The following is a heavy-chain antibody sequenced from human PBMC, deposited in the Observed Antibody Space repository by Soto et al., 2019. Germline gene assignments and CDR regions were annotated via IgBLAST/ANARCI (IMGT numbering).Heavy chain of an antibody. J-gene: IGHJ4*02. CDR2: IFWDDDK. Sequence: QITLKESGPTLVKPTQTLTLTCTFSGFSLSTSGVAVAWIRQPPGKALEWLSLIFWDDDKRYSPSLKDRLSITKDTSRNHVVLTMTNLVPVDTATRFFPHRIRSYSGYVPSFYYWGQGTLVTVSS. V-gene: IGHV2-5*02. CDR3: PHRIRSYSGYVPSFYY. D-gene: IGHD5-12*01. CDR1: GFSLSTSGVA.